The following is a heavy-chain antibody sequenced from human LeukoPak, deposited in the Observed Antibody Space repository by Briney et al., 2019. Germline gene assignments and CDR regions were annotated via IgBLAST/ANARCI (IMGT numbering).Heavy chain of an antibody. D-gene: IGHD1-14*01. V-gene: IGHV3-73*01. Sequence: GGSLRLSCAASGFTFSGSAMHWVRQASGKGLEWVGRIRNKANSYATAYSASVKGRFTISRDDSKNTAYLQMNNLKTEDTAVYYCARSSMTTPFDYWGQGTLVTVSS. J-gene: IGHJ4*02. CDR1: GFTFSGSA. CDR2: IRNKANSYAT. CDR3: ARSSMTTPFDY.